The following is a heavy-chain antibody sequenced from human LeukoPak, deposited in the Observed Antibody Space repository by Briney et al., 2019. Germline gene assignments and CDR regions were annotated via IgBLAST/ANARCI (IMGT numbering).Heavy chain of an antibody. V-gene: IGHV4-61*08. CDR2: IYYSGST. J-gene: IGHJ5*02. CDR1: GGSISSGGYY. D-gene: IGHD3-10*01. Sequence: SETLSLTCTVSGGSISSGGYYWSWIRQHPGKGLEWIGYIYYSGSTNYNPSLKSRVTISVDTSKNQFSLKLSSVTAADTAVYYCARGGLLNWFDPWAREPWSPSPQ. CDR3: ARGGLLNWFDP.